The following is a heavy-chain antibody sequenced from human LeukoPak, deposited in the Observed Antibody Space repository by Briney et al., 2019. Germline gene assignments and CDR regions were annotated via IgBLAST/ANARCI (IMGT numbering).Heavy chain of an antibody. Sequence: GGSLSLSFAASGFTFDDYGMSWVRQAPGKGLEWVSAISGSGGSTYYADSVKGRFTISRDNSKNTLYLQMNSLRAEDTAVYYCAKDREGHQSIWGQGTLVTVSS. CDR2: ISGSGGST. CDR3: AKDREGHQSI. D-gene: IGHD2-2*01. V-gene: IGHV3-23*01. J-gene: IGHJ4*02. CDR1: GFTFDDYG.